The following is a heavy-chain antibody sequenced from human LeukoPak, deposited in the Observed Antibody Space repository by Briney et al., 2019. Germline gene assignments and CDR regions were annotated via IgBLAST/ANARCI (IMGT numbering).Heavy chain of an antibody. CDR3: ARLPLGDAYYYYYYMDV. J-gene: IGHJ6*03. V-gene: IGHV4-34*01. CDR2: INHSGST. D-gene: IGHD3-16*01. Sequence: PSETLSLTCAVYGGSFSGYYWSWIRQPPGKGLEWIGEINHSGSTNYNPSLKSRVTISVDTSKNQFSLKLSSVTAADTAVYYCARLPLGDAYYYYYYMDVWGKGTTVTVSS. CDR1: GGSFSGYY.